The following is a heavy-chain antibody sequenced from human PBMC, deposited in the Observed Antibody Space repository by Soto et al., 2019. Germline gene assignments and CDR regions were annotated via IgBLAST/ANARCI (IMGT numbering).Heavy chain of an antibody. CDR3: ASWLKTSGWYVLLEGSFDY. CDR1: GGSFSGYY. CDR2: INHSGST. D-gene: IGHD6-19*01. J-gene: IGHJ4*02. Sequence: PSETLSLTCAVYGGSFSGYYWTWIRQPPGKGLEWIGEINHSGSTNYNPSLKSRVTISVDTSKNQFSLKLSSVTAEDTAVYYCASWLKTSGWYVLLEGSFDYWGQGTLVTVSS. V-gene: IGHV4-34*01.